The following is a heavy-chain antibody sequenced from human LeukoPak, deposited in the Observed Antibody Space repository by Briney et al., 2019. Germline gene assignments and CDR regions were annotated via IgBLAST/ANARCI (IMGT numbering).Heavy chain of an antibody. D-gene: IGHD3-10*01. CDR2: IYYSGST. V-gene: IGHV4-31*03. CDR3: AREIQYGSGSYYKTYYFDY. J-gene: IGHJ4*02. Sequence: PSETLSLTCTVSGGSISSGGYYWSWIRQHPGKGLEWIGYIYYSGSTYYNPSLKSRVTISVDTSKNQFSLKLSSVTAAGTAVYYCAREIQYGSGSYYKTYYFDYWGQGTLVTVSS. CDR1: GGSISSGGYY.